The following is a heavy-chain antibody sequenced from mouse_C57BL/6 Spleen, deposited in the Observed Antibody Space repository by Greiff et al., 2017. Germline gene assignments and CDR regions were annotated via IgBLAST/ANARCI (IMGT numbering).Heavy chain of an antibody. V-gene: IGHV1-55*01. CDR2: IYPGSGST. Sequence: QVQLQQPGAELVKPGASVKMSCKASGYTFTSYWITWVKQRPGQGLEWIGDIYPGSGSTNYNEKFKSKATLTVDTSSSTAYMQLSSLTSEDSAVYYCVREGDGYYVGSYYAMGYWGQGTSVTVSS. J-gene: IGHJ4*01. CDR3: VREGDGYYVGSYYAMGY. CDR1: GYTFTSYW. D-gene: IGHD2-3*01.